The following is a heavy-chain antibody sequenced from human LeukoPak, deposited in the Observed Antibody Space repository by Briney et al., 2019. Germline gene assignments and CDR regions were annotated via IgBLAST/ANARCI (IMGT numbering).Heavy chain of an antibody. CDR2: IYTSGST. CDR1: GGSISSGSYY. D-gene: IGHD3-22*01. V-gene: IGHV4-61*02. J-gene: IGHJ4*02. CDR3: ARGAYYYDSSGYYQIDY. Sequence: PSETLSLTCTVSGGSISSGSYYWSWIRQPAGKGLEWIGRIYTSGSTNYNPSLKSRVTISVDTSKNQFSLKLSSVTAADTAVYYCARGAYYYDSSGYYQIDYWRQGTLVTVSS.